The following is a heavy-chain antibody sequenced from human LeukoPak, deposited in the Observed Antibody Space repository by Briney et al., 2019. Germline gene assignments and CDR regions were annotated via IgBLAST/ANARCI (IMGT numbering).Heavy chain of an antibody. CDR3: AAYDFRSGYSAGIDY. D-gene: IGHD3-3*01. J-gene: IGHJ4*02. Sequence: GGSLRLSCAASGFTVSRNYMNWVRQAPGKGLEWVSLIYSDGTTYYADSVRGRFTISRDNSKNTLYLQMNSLRADDTAVYYCAAYDFRSGYSAGIDYWGQGTLVTVSS. V-gene: IGHV3-53*01. CDR2: IYSDGTT. CDR1: GFTVSRNY.